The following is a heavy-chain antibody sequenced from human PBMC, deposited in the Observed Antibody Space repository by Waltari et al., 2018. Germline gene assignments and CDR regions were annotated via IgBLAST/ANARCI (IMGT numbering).Heavy chain of an antibody. CDR1: GGSISSSSYY. Sequence: QLQLQESGPGLVKPSATLSLTCTVSGGSISSSSYYWGWIRQPPGKGLEWIGSIYYSGSTYYNPSLKSRVTISVDTSKNQFSLKLSSVTAADTAVYYCARVPSTKSGYYLYYFDYWGQGTLVTVSS. CDR3: ARVPSTKSGYYLYYFDY. J-gene: IGHJ4*02. D-gene: IGHD3-3*01. V-gene: IGHV4-39*07. CDR2: IYYSGST.